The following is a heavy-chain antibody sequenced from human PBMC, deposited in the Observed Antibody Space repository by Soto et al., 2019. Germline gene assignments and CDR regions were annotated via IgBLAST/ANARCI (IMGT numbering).Heavy chain of an antibody. V-gene: IGHV5-51*01. CDR3: ARPTNRGKYYYGMDV. Sequence: PGESLKISCNGSGYSFTSYWIGWVRQMPGKGLECMGIIYPGDSDTRYSPSFQGQVTISADKSISTAYLQWSSLKASDTAMYYCARPTNRGKYYYGMDVWGQGTTVTVS. J-gene: IGHJ6*02. D-gene: IGHD2-8*01. CDR1: GYSFTSYW. CDR2: IYPGDSDT.